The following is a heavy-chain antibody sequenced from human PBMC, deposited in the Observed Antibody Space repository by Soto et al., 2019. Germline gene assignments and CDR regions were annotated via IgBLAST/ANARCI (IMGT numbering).Heavy chain of an antibody. D-gene: IGHD1-1*01. Sequence: EVHLLQSGGDLVQPGGSLRLSCATSGFTLSNSVMSWVRQAPGKGLEWVSTIAGKTYYSDSVKGRFTISRDNSQSTLYLQLNSLRAEDTAVYYCARKIDVPTGMLDHWGQGTLVTVSS. V-gene: IGHV3-23*01. CDR3: ARKIDVPTGMLDH. J-gene: IGHJ4*02. CDR1: GFTLSNSV. CDR2: IAGKT.